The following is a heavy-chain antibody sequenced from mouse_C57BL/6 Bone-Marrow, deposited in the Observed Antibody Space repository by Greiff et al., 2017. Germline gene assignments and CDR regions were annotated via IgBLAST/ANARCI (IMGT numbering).Heavy chain of an antibody. J-gene: IGHJ2*01. D-gene: IGHD5-1*01. CDR3: ARSSTFFYYFDC. Sequence: QVQLKESGAELVKPGASVKMSCKASGYTFTTYPIEWMKQNHGKSLEWIGNFHPYNDDTKYNEKFKGKATLTVEKSSNTVYLELSRLTSDDSAVYYCARSSTFFYYFDCWGEGTTLTVSS. CDR2: FHPYNDDT. V-gene: IGHV1-47*01. CDR1: GYTFTTYP.